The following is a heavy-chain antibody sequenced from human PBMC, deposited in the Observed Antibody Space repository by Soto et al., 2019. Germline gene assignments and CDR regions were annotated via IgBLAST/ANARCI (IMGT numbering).Heavy chain of an antibody. J-gene: IGHJ4*02. D-gene: IGHD5-18*01. Sequence: ASVKVSCKASGGTFSSYTISWVRQAPGQGLEWMGIINPSGGSTSYAQKFQGRVTMTRDTSTSTVYMELNSLRAEDTAVYYCARDPYSYGPKFGYFDYWGQGTLVTVSS. CDR2: INPSGGST. CDR3: ARDPYSYGPKFGYFDY. V-gene: IGHV1-46*01. CDR1: GGTFSSYT.